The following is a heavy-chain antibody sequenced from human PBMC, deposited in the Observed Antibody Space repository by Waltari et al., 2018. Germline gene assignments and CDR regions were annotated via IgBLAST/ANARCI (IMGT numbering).Heavy chain of an antibody. CDR3: ATSSPHPWGYYYYYYGMDV. CDR2: ISGSGGST. V-gene: IGHV3-23*01. D-gene: IGHD7-27*01. Sequence: EVQLLESGGGLVQPGGSLRLSCAASGFTFSSYAMSWVRQAPGKGLEWVSAISGSGGSTYYADSVKGRFTISRDNSKNTLYLQMNSLRAEDTAVYYCATSSPHPWGYYYYYYGMDVWGQGTTVTVSS. J-gene: IGHJ6*02. CDR1: GFTFSSYA.